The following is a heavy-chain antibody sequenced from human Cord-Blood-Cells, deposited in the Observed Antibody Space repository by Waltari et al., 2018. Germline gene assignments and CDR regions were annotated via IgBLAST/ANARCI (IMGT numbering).Heavy chain of an antibody. CDR2: IYYSGST. V-gene: IGHV4-39*01. CDR1: GGPISSRSYY. Sequence: QLQLQESGPGLVKPSETLSLTCTVSGGPISSRSYYWGWIRQPPGKGLEWIGSIYYSGSTYYNPSLKSRVTISVDTSKNQFSLKLSSVTAADTAVYYCARTSDSYYYGSGSYPWGQGTWSPSPQ. J-gene: IGHJ5*02. CDR3: ARTSDSYYYGSGSYP. D-gene: IGHD3-10*01.